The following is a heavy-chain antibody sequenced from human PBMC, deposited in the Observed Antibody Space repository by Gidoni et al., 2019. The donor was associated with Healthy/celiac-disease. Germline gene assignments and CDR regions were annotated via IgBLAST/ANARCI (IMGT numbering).Heavy chain of an antibody. CDR2: IWYDGSNK. Sequence: GESGGGVVQPGRSLRLSCAASGFTFSSYGMHWVRQAPGKGLEWVAVIWYDGSNKYYADSVKGRFTISRDNSKNTLYLQMNSLRAEDTAVYYCARDSATVTTGNFDYWGQGTLVTVSS. D-gene: IGHD4-4*01. J-gene: IGHJ4*02. CDR3: ARDSATVTTGNFDY. CDR1: GFTFSSYG. V-gene: IGHV3-33*01.